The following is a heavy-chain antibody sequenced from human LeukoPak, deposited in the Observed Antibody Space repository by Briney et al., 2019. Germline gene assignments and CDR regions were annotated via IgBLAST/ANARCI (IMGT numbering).Heavy chain of an antibody. CDR2: TWYDGSNK. CDR1: GFTFSSYG. J-gene: IGHJ4*02. D-gene: IGHD4-17*01. Sequence: GGSLRLSCAASGFTFSSYGMHWVRQAPGKGLEWVAVTWYDGSNKDYADSVKGRFTVSRDNPKNTVYLQMNSLRAEDTAVYYCARDFYGDYSRVDYWGQGTLVTVSS. V-gene: IGHV3-33*08. CDR3: ARDFYGDYSRVDY.